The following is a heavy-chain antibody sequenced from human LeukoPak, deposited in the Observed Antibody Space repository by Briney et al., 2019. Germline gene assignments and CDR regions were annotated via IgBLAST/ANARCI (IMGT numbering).Heavy chain of an antibody. D-gene: IGHD4-11*01. CDR3: ARHAPMTTYDY. Sequence: SETLSLTCSLSGGSISSYYWSWIRQPPGKGQEWIGYIYYSGSTNYNPSLKSRVTISVDTSKNQFSLKLSSVTAADTAVYYCARHAPMTTYDYWGQGTLVTVSS. CDR2: IYYSGST. J-gene: IGHJ4*02. CDR1: GGSISSYY. V-gene: IGHV4-59*08.